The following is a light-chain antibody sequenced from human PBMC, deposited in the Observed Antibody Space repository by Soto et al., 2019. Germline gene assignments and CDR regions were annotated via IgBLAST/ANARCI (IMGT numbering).Light chain of an antibody. V-gene: IGKV1-5*01. J-gene: IGKJ1*01. CDR1: DNINYW. CDR2: DAS. Sequence: DIQITQSPSTLSASVGDRVTITCRASDNINYWLAWYQQKPGKAPKLLIYDASILGPGVPPRFSGSGSGTEFTLTIRSLQPDDFATYFCHSGTFGQGTKVDVK. CDR3: HSGT.